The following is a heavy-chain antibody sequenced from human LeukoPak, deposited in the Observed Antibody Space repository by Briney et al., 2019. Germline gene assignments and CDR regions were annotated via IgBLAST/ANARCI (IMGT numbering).Heavy chain of an antibody. CDR1: GYIFTSLG. Sequence: GASVKVSCKTSGYIFTSLGINWVRQAPGQGLEWMGWISGHNGKTDYGQKLQDRFTMTTDTSTSTVYMELRSLGSDDTAVYFCARSAFNKYYSDYWGQGTLVTVSA. CDR3: ARSAFNKYYSDY. J-gene: IGHJ4*02. CDR2: ISGHNGKT. V-gene: IGHV1-18*01.